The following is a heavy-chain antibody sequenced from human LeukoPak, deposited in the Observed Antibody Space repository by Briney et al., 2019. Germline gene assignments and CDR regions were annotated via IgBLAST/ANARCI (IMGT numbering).Heavy chain of an antibody. V-gene: IGHV4-30-2*01. CDR1: GGSISSGGYY. CDR3: ARAGHGASSPYYYYYMDV. J-gene: IGHJ6*03. CDR2: IYHSGST. Sequence: SETLSLTCTVSGGSISSGGYYWSWIRRPPGKGLEWIGYIYHSGSTYYNPSLKSRVTISVDRSKNQFSLKLSSVTAADTAVYYCARAGHGASSPYYYYYMDVWGKGTTVTVSS. D-gene: IGHD1-26*01.